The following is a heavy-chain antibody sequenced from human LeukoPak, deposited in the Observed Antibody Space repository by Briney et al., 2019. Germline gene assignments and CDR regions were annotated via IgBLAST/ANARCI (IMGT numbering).Heavy chain of an antibody. V-gene: IGHV3-48*01. CDR2: INGGGSPI. Sequence: AGGSLRLSCAASGFIFSRDSMDWVRQAPGKGLEWVSYINGGGSPILYADSVRGRFTISRDNAKNSLYLQMNSLRAEDTALYYCVRENKVRKTQLGYSYSNDCWGQGTLVTVSS. CDR3: VRENKVRKTQLGYSYSNDC. D-gene: IGHD7-27*01. J-gene: IGHJ4*02. CDR1: GFIFSRDS.